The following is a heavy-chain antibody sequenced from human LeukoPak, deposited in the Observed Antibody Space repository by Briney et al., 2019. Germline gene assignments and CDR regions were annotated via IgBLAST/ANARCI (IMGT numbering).Heavy chain of an antibody. J-gene: IGHJ3*02. CDR1: GGSSSNYY. D-gene: IGHD6-6*01. V-gene: IGHV4-59*08. Sequence: NPSETLSLTCSLSGGSSSNYYWSWIRQPPGRGLEWIGYIYSSGSTNSNASLKSRVTIFVDPSKNQFSLRLSSVTAADTAVYYCARHRAYSYSSPFDIWGQGTMVTVSS. CDR2: IYSSGST. CDR3: ARHRAYSYSSPFDI.